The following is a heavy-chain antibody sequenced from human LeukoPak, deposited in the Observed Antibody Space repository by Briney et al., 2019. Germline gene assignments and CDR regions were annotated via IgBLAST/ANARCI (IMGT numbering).Heavy chain of an antibody. V-gene: IGHV3-30*19. CDR3: ARDYDSSGYYFDY. CDR1: GFTFSSYG. D-gene: IGHD3-22*01. J-gene: IGHJ4*02. CDR2: ISYDGSNK. Sequence: GGSLRLPCAASGFTFSSYGMHWVRQAPGKGLEWVAVISYDGSNKYYADSVKGRFTISRDNSKNTLYLQMNSLRAEDTAVYYCARDYDSSGYYFDYWGQGTLVTVSS.